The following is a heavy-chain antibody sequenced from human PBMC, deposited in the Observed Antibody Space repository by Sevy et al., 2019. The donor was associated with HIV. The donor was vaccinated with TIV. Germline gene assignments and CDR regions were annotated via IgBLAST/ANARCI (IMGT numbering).Heavy chain of an antibody. J-gene: IGHJ5*02. CDR2: ISGSGGST. Sequence: GGYLRLSCAASGFTFSSYAMSWVRQAPGKGLEWVSAISGSGGSTYYADSVKGRFTISRDNSKNTLYLQMNSLRAEDTAVYYCAKATGYCGSGSYNWFDPWGQGTLVTVSS. CDR3: AKATGYCGSGSYNWFDP. V-gene: IGHV3-23*01. D-gene: IGHD3-10*01. CDR1: GFTFSSYA.